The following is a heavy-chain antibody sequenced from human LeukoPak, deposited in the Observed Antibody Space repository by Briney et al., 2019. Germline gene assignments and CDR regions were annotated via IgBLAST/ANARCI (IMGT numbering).Heavy chain of an antibody. V-gene: IGHV4-4*09. CDR1: GGSISSYY. D-gene: IGHD3-3*01. Sequence: SETLSLTCTVSGGSISSYYWSWIRQPPGKGLEWIGCIYTSGSTNYNPSLKSRVTISVDTSKNQFSLKLSSVTAADTAVYYCARQEAIFGGLEFDPWGQGTLVTVSS. CDR3: ARQEAIFGGLEFDP. J-gene: IGHJ5*02. CDR2: IYTSGST.